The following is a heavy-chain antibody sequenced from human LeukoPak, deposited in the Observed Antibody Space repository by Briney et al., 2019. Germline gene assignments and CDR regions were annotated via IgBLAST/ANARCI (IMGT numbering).Heavy chain of an antibody. CDR1: GFTFSGSD. V-gene: IGHV3-73*01. D-gene: IGHD3-22*01. CDR2: IRSKTNNYAT. J-gene: IGHJ3*02. CDR3: TRHNYDRSGYGAFDI. Sequence: GGSLKLSCAASGFTFSGSDIHWVRQASGRGLEWVGHIRSKTNNYATADAASVKGRFTFSRDDSKNTAYIQMNSLKTEDTAVYYCTRHNYDRSGYGAFDIWGQGTMVTVSS.